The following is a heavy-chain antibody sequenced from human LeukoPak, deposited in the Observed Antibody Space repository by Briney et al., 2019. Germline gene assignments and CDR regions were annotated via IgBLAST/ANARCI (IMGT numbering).Heavy chain of an antibody. V-gene: IGHV4-34*01. CDR1: GGSFSGYY. J-gene: IGHJ4*02. CDR3: ARVDYGDYSKDFDF. Sequence: DPSETLSLTCAVYGGSFSGYYWNWIRQPPGKGLEWIGEINHSGSTNYNPSLKSRVTISVDTSKNQFSLKLSPVTAADTAVYYCARVDYGDYSKDFDFWGQGTLVTVSS. D-gene: IGHD4-17*01. CDR2: INHSGST.